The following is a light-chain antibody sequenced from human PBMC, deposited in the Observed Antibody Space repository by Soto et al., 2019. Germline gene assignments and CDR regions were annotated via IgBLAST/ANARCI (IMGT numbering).Light chain of an antibody. V-gene: IGKV1-39*01. CDR2: AAS. CDR1: QSINGY. Sequence: IQMTQSLSSLSASVGDRVTITCRASQSINGYLDWYQQKTGKAPKLLIHAASSRQSGVPARFSGSGSGTDFTLTISSLEPEDFAVYYCQQRFHWPSTFGQGTRLEIK. CDR3: QQRFHWPST. J-gene: IGKJ5*01.